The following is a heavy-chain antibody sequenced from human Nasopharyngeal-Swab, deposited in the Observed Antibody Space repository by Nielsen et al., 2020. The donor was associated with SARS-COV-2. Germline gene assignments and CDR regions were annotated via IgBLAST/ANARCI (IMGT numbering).Heavy chain of an antibody. CDR1: GFTFSSYG. V-gene: IGHV3-30*18. D-gene: IGHD1-26*01. J-gene: IGHJ4*02. Sequence: LSLTCAASGFTFSSYGMHWVRQAPGKGLEWVAVISYDGSNKYYADSVKGRFTISRDNSKNTLYLQMNSLRAEDTAVCYCAKEPSSGSYPSWGQGTLVTVSS. CDR3: AKEPSSGSYPS. CDR2: ISYDGSNK.